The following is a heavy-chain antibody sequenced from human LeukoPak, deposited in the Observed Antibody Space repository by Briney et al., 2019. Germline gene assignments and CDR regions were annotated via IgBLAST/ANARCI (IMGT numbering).Heavy chain of an antibody. Sequence: ASETLSLTCTVSGDSITTYYWSWIRQPPGKGLEWIGYVYYSGSTNYNPSLKSRVTISVDTSKNQFSLKLSSVTAADTAVYYCARHEKLGQFDYWGQGTLVTVSS. CDR2: VYYSGST. D-gene: IGHD3-10*01. V-gene: IGHV4-59*08. CDR1: GDSITTYY. CDR3: ARHEKLGQFDY. J-gene: IGHJ4*02.